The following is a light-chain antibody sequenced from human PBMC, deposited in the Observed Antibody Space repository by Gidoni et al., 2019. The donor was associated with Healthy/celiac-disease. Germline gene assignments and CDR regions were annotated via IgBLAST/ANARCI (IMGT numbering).Light chain of an antibody. J-gene: IGKJ1*01. CDR1: QSISSW. CDR2: KAS. V-gene: IGKV1-5*03. Sequence: DIQMTQPHSTLPASVGDRVTITCRTSQSISSWSAWYQQKPGKAPKLLIYKASSLEGGVPSRFSSSGSRTEFTLTISSLQADVFANYYWQQYNSYSRTFGQGTKVEIK. CDR3: QQYNSYSRT.